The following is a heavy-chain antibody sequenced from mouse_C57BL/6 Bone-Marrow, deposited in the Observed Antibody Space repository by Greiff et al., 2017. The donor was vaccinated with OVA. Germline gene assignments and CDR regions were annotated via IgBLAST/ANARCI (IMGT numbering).Heavy chain of an antibody. CDR2: IYPGDGDT. D-gene: IGHD1-1*01. V-gene: IGHV1-82*01. J-gene: IGHJ2*01. Sequence: QVQLQQSGPELVKPGASVKISCKASGYAFSSSWMNWVKQRPGKGLEWIGRIYPGDGDTNYNGKFKGKATLTADKSSSTAYMQLSSLTSEDSGVCDCAGWDLWGSRYDYWGQGTTLTVSA. CDR3: AGWDLWGSRYDY. CDR1: GYAFSSSW.